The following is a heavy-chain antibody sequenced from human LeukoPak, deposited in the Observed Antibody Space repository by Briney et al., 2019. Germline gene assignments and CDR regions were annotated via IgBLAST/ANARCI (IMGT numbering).Heavy chain of an antibody. CDR2: INPNSGGT. V-gene: IGHV1-2*02. D-gene: IGHD2-8*02. CDR3: ARGEDLLVPLDY. J-gene: IGHJ4*02. CDR1: GYTFTSYD. Sequence: ASVKVSCKASGYTFTSYDFHCVRQAPGQGLEWMGWINPNSGGTNFAQKFQGRVTMTRDTSISTAYMELSRLRSDDTAVYYCARGEDLLVPLDYWGQGTLVTVSS.